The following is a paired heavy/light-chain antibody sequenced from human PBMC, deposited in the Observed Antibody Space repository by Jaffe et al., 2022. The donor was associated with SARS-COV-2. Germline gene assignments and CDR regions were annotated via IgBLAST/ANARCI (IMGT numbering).Heavy chain of an antibody. CDR3: VKDNSGEWLAGSRFDY. D-gene: IGHD6-19*01. V-gene: IGHV3-9*01. CDR2: ISWDTYST. J-gene: IGHJ4*02. Sequence: EVQLVESGGDLVQPGRSLRLSCAASGFTFVDYAMHWVRQAPGKGLEWVSGISWDTYSTVYADSVKGRFTISRDNAKNSLSLQMNSLRAEDTALYFCVKDNSGEWLAGSRFDYWGRGTLVTVSS. CDR1: GFTFVDYA.
Light chain of an antibody. J-gene: IGKJ3*01. CDR2: DAS. V-gene: IGKV1-33*01. CDR3: QHYDHLSFT. Sequence: DIQMTQSPSSLSAPVGDRVIITCQASQDIHFYLNWYQQKAGEAPQLLIHDASSLRPGVPSRFSGSGSGTDFTFTISSLQPEDVATYYCQHYDHLSFTFGPGTKVHI. CDR1: QDIHFY.